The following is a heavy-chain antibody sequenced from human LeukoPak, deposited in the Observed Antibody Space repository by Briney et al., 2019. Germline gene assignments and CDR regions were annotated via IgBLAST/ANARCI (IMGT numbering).Heavy chain of an antibody. CDR2: INYHSQPT. V-gene: IGHV3-48*01. D-gene: IGHD6-13*01. J-gene: IGHJ4*02. CDR1: GFTFSTFH. CDR3: ATHERSTWYGDLDY. Sequence: GGSLRLSCTASGFTFSTFHMHWVRQAPGKGLEWVSYINYHSQPTYYADSVKGQFTISRDNSKNTLYLQMNSLRAEDTAVYYCATHERSTWYGDLDYWGQGTLVTVSS.